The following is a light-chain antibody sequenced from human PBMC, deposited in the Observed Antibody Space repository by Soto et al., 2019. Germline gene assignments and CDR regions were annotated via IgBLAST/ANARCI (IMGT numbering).Light chain of an antibody. Sequence: QSALTQPPSASGSPGQSVTISCTGTSSDVGIYDYVSWYQQHPGKAPKLMIYEVSKRPSGVPDRFSGSKSGNTASLTVSGLQAEDEADYYCSSSAGSNHWGVFGGGTKLTVL. V-gene: IGLV2-8*01. CDR1: SSDVGIYDY. CDR2: EVS. J-gene: IGLJ3*02. CDR3: SSSAGSNHWGV.